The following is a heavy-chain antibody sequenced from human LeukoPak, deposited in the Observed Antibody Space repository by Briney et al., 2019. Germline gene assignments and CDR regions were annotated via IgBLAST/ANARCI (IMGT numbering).Heavy chain of an antibody. V-gene: IGHV3-74*01. Sequence: GGSLRLSCAASGFTFSTYWMHWVRQAPGKGPVWVSRISGDGSSTAYGDSAKGRFTISRDNAKNTLYLQMNGLRVEDTAVYYCARALGDIRGQGTLVTVSS. CDR3: ARALGDI. CDR2: ISGDGSST. CDR1: GFTFSTYW. J-gene: IGHJ4*02.